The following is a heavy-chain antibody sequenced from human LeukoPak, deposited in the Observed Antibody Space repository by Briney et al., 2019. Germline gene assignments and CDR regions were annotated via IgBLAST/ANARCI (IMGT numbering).Heavy chain of an antibody. CDR2: IYSGGST. CDR1: GFTFSSYA. CDR3: ARDSSGDDAFDI. J-gene: IGHJ3*02. Sequence: HPGGSLRLSCAASGFTFSSYAMSRVRQAPGKGLEWVSVIYSGGSTYYADSVKGRFTISRHNSKNTLYLQMNSLRAEDTAVYYCARDSSGDDAFDIWGQGTMVTVSS. V-gene: IGHV3-53*04. D-gene: IGHD6-19*01.